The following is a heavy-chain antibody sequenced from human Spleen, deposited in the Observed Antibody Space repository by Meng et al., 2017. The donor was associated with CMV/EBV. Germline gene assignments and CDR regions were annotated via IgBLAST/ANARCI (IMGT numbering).Heavy chain of an antibody. CDR2: INPNSGGT. J-gene: IGHJ6*02. CDR3: ARVHYYDSSGYYPGYYYYYGMDV. V-gene: IGHV1-2*02. CDR1: GYTFISYY. D-gene: IGHD3-22*01. Sequence: ASVKVSCKASGYTFISYYMHWVRQAPGQGLEWMGWINPNSGGTNYAQKFQGRVTMTRDTSISTAYMELSRLRSDDTAVYYRARVHYYDSSGYYPGYYYYYGMDVWGQGTTVTVSS.